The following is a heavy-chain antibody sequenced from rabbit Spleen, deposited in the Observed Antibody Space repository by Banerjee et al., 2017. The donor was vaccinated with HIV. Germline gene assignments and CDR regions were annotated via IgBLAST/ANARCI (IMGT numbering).Heavy chain of an antibody. Sequence: QEQLVESGGGLVQPEGSLTLTCTASGFSFSSSYWICWVRQAPGKGLEWIGYIDPVFGSTYYASWVNGRFTISSHNAQNTLYLQLSSLTAADTATYFCVRDRANIGGDYGPYYFDLWGQGTLVTVS. V-gene: IGHV1S45*01. D-gene: IGHD2-1*01. CDR3: VRDRANIGGDYGPYYFDL. CDR1: GFSFSSSYW. J-gene: IGHJ4*01. CDR2: IDPVFGST.